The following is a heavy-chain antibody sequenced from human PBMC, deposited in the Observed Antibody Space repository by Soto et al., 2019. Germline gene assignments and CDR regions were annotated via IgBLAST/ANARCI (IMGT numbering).Heavy chain of an antibody. Sequence: GESLRLSCAAYGFTFSSYAMSWVRQAPGKGLEWVSAISGSGGSTYYADSVKGRFTISRDNSKNTLYLQMNSLRAEDTAVYYCAKDPSIAAAGTEWYFDLWGRGTLVTVSS. J-gene: IGHJ2*01. CDR1: GFTFSSYA. CDR3: AKDPSIAAAGTEWYFDL. D-gene: IGHD6-13*01. V-gene: IGHV3-23*01. CDR2: ISGSGGST.